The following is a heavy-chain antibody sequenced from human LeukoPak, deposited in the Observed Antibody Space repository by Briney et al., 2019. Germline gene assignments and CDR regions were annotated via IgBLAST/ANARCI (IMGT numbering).Heavy chain of an antibody. Sequence: GRSQRLSCAASGFTFDDYAMHWVRQAPGKGLEWVSGISWNSGSIGYADSVKGRFTISRDNAKNSLYLQMNSLRDEDTAFYYCARGIVGAAIEGFGDYWGQGTLVTVSS. CDR1: GFTFDDYA. CDR2: ISWNSGSI. J-gene: IGHJ4*02. V-gene: IGHV3-9*01. CDR3: ARGIVGAAIEGFGDY. D-gene: IGHD1-26*01.